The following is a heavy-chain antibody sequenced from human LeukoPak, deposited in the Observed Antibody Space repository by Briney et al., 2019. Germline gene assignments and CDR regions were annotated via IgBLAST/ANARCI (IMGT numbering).Heavy chain of an antibody. V-gene: IGHV1-2*06. CDR2: INPNGGGT. CDR3: AIRYYYDSSGYPLFDY. CDR1: GYTFTGYY. J-gene: IGHJ4*02. Sequence: ASVKVSCKASGYTFTGYYMHWVRQAPGQGLEWMGRINPNGGGTNYAQKFQGRVTITTDESTSTAYMELSSLRSEDTAVYYCAIRYYYDSSGYPLFDYWGQGTLVTVSS. D-gene: IGHD3-22*01.